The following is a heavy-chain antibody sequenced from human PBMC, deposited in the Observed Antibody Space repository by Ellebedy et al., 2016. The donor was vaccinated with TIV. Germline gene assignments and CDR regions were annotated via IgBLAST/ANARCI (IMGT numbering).Heavy chain of an antibody. J-gene: IGHJ4*02. Sequence: GSLRLXXAVYGGSFSGYYWSWIRQPPGKGLEWIGEINHSGSTNYNPSLKSRVTISVDTSKNQFSLKLSSVTAADTAVYYCARGSAASGSKPFDYWGQGTLVTVSS. CDR2: INHSGST. D-gene: IGHD1-26*01. CDR3: ARGSAASGSKPFDY. V-gene: IGHV4-34*01. CDR1: GGSFSGYY.